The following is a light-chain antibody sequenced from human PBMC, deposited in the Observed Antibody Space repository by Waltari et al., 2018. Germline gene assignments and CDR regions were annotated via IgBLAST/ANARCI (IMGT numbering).Light chain of an antibody. CDR2: RAS. CDR3: QQGYTYPYS. V-gene: IGKV1-NL1*01. J-gene: IGKJ2*03. Sequence: DIQMTQSPSSLSASVRDTVTITCQASQGIGITLNWYQQKPGKAPKLLINRASSLQSGIPSRFSGTGSGTDFTLTISSLQPEDFATYYCQQGYTYPYSFGQGTKVEIK. CDR1: QGIGIT.